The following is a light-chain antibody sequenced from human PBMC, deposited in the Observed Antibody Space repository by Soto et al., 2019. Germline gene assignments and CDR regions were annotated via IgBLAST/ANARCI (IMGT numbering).Light chain of an antibody. CDR1: SSDVGGFIY. Sequence: QSVLTQPASVSGSPGQSITISCTVTSSDVGGFIYVSWYQQHPGKAPKLMIYDVNNRPSGVSNRFSGSKSGNTASLTISGLQTEDEADYYCVSYTTSTSYVFGSGTKVTVL. CDR3: VSYTTSTSYV. J-gene: IGLJ1*01. CDR2: DVN. V-gene: IGLV2-14*03.